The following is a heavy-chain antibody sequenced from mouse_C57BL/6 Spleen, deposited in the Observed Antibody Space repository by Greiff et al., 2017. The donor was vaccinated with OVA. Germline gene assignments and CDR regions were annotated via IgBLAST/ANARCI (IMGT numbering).Heavy chain of an antibody. D-gene: IGHD2-5*01. CDR3: LYSNYDYAMDY. J-gene: IGHJ4*01. V-gene: IGHV1-50*01. CDR1: GYTFTSYW. Sequence: QVQLQQPGAELVKPGASVKLSCKASGYTFTSYWMQWVKQRPGQGLEWIGEIDPSDSYTNYNQKFKGKATLTVDTSSSTAYMQLSSLTSEDSAVYYFLYSNYDYAMDYWGQGTSVTVSS. CDR2: IDPSDSYT.